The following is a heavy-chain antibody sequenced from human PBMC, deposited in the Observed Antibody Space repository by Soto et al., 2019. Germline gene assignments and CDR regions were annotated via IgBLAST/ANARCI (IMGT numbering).Heavy chain of an antibody. J-gene: IGHJ4*02. CDR1: GGSISSSNW. CDR3: ARRWGEGRVDY. CDR2: IYHSGNT. Sequence: SETLSLTCAVSGGSISSSNWWSWVRQPPGKGLEWIGEIYHSGNTNYNPSLKSRVTMAVDKSRNQFSLKLSSVTAADTAVYYCARRWGEGRVDYWGRGTLVTVS. D-gene: IGHD3-10*01. V-gene: IGHV4-4*02.